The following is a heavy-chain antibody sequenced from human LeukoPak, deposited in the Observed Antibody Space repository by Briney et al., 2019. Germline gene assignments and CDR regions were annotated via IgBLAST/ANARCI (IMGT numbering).Heavy chain of an antibody. CDR1: GGSVSSGSYY. D-gene: IGHD2-2*01. V-gene: IGHV4-61*01. J-gene: IGHJ5*02. CDR3: ARSGIVVVPAASPPSGFDP. CDR2: IYYSGST. Sequence: PSETLSLTCTVSGGSVSSGSYYWSWIRQPPGKGLEWIGYIYYSGSTNYNPSLKSRVTISVDTSKNQFSLKLSSVTAADTAVYYCARSGIVVVPAASPPSGFDPWGQGTLVTVSS.